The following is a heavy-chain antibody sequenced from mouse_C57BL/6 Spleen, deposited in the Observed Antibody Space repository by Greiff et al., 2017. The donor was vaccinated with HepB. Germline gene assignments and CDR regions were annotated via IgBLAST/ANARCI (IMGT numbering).Heavy chain of an antibody. V-gene: IGHV1-66*01. Sequence: VQLQQSGPELVKPGASVKISCKASGYSFTSYYIHWVKQRPGQGLEWIGWIYPGSGNTKYNEKFKGKATLTADTSSSTAYMQLISLTSEDSAVYYCARDWDWYFDVWGTGTTVTVSS. CDR3: ARDWDWYFDV. CDR1: GYSFTSYY. D-gene: IGHD4-1*01. J-gene: IGHJ1*03. CDR2: IYPGSGNT.